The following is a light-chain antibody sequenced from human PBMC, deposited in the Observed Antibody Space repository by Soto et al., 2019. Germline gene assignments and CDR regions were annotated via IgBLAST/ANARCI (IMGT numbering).Light chain of an antibody. V-gene: IGKV3-15*01. Sequence: EIVLTQSPATLSVSPGERASLSCRASQSVSSNLAWYQQRPGQPPMLLIYGASTRATGVPARFSGSGSGTEFTLTISSLQSEDFAVYYCQQYNNWPQTFGQGTKVDIK. CDR3: QQYNNWPQT. J-gene: IGKJ1*01. CDR1: QSVSSN. CDR2: GAS.